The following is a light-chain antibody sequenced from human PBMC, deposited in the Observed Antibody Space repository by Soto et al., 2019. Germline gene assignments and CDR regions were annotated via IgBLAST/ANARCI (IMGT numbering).Light chain of an antibody. CDR3: QQYNTYPLT. CDR2: KAS. V-gene: IGKV1-5*03. J-gene: IGKJ4*01. Sequence: DIQMTQSPSTLSASGGDRVTITCRASQSISNWLAWYQQKPGKAPKLLIYKASSLESGVPSRFSGSGSGTEFTLTISSQQTDDFATYYCQQYNTYPLTFGGGTKVDIK. CDR1: QSISNW.